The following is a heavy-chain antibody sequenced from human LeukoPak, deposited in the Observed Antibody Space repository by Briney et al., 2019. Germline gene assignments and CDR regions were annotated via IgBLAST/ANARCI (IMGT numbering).Heavy chain of an antibody. V-gene: IGHV3-7*01. Sequence: PGGSLRLSCAASEFTFSTYWMTWVRQAPGKGLEWVADIKQDGSEKYYVDSVKGRFTISRDNAKNSLYLQMNSLRAEDTAVYYCARDWSGVFDYWGQGTLVTVSS. CDR1: EFTFSTYW. J-gene: IGHJ4*02. CDR2: IKQDGSEK. CDR3: ARDWSGVFDY. D-gene: IGHD3-3*01.